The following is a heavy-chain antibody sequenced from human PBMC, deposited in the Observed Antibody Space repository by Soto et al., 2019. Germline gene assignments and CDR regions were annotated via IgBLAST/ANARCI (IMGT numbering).Heavy chain of an antibody. D-gene: IGHD2-21*01. Sequence: EEQLVESGGGLVRPGGSLRLSCAVSGFSVSTNFMNWVRQAPGRAPQWVAVLYPGPGTYYADSVQGRFIISRDDSTNTLFLHPTNMRAEDTAVYYCARQCDGDCSNAFPLWGQGTMVTVSS. CDR2: LYPGPGT. V-gene: IGHV3-66*04. CDR1: GFSVSTNF. CDR3: ARQCDGDCSNAFPL. J-gene: IGHJ3*01.